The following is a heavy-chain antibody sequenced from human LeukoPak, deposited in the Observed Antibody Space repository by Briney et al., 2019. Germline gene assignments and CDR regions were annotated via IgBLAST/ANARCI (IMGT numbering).Heavy chain of an antibody. CDR1: GFTFNIYA. CDR3: AKDHGSGSYYNLPDY. V-gene: IGHV3-23*01. J-gene: IGHJ4*02. CDR2: IGISGVTT. D-gene: IGHD3-10*01. Sequence: GGSLRLSCAASGFTFNIYAMHWVRQAPGKGLEWVSGIGISGVTTYYADSVKGRFTISRDNSKNTLYLQMNSLRAEDTAFYYCAKDHGSGSYYNLPDYWGQGTLVTVSS.